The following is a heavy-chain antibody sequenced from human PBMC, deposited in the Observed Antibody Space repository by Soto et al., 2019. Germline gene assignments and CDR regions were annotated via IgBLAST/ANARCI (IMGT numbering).Heavy chain of an antibody. CDR2: IIPIIGII. V-gene: IGHV1-69*04. CDR1: GGTFSSYT. CDR3: AGDPDSHYNDSHASSYP. J-gene: IGHJ5*02. Sequence: SVKVSCKASGGTFSSYTISWVRQAPRQGLEWMGRIIPIIGIINYAQKFQGRVTITADKFTGTAYMELTGLRSDDTAVYYCAGDPDSHYNDSHASSYPWGQGTLVTVSS. D-gene: IGHD4-4*01.